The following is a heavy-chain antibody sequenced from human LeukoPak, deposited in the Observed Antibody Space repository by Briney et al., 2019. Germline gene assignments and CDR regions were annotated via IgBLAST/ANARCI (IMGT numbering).Heavy chain of an antibody. CDR2: ISGSGGST. Sequence: GGSLRLSCAASGFTFSSYAMSWVRQAPGKGLEWVSAISGSGGSTYYADSVKGRFTISRDSSKNTLYLQMNSLRAEDTAVYYCAKGLVVPAAMSSYFDYWGQGTLVTVSS. V-gene: IGHV3-23*01. CDR1: GFTFSSYA. CDR3: AKGLVVPAAMSSYFDY. J-gene: IGHJ4*02. D-gene: IGHD2-2*01.